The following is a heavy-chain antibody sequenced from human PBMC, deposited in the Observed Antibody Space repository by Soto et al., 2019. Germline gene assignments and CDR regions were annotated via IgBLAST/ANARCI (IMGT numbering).Heavy chain of an antibody. D-gene: IGHD3-16*02. CDR1: GFTFSYYN. Sequence: QVQLVGSGGGVVQPGRSLRLSCAASGFTFSYYNMHWVRQAPGKGLEWVAVISYDGGEKYYADSVKGRFTISRDNSKNTLTLQMNSLRVDDTAVYYCAKALGELSPESYDSWGQGTLITVSS. J-gene: IGHJ4*02. CDR3: AKALGELSPESYDS. CDR2: ISYDGGEK. V-gene: IGHV3-30*18.